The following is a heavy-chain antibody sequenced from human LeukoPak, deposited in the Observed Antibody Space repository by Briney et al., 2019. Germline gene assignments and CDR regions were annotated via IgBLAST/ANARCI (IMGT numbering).Heavy chain of an antibody. Sequence: AGGSLRLSCTASGFTFSSCNMNWVRQAPGKGLEWLSYITPSSNVLYYADSVKGRFTISRDNAKNSLYLQMNSLRAEDTAVYYCAELGITMIGGVWGKGTTVTISS. CDR2: ITPSSNVL. J-gene: IGHJ6*04. CDR3: AELGITMIGGV. D-gene: IGHD3-10*02. V-gene: IGHV3-48*04. CDR1: GFTFSSCN.